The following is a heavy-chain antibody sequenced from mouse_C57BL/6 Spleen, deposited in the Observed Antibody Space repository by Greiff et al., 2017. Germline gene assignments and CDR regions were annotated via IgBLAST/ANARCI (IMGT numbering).Heavy chain of an antibody. J-gene: IGHJ1*03. CDR3: AGGIYSFDV. D-gene: IGHD2-12*01. CDR2: INPNNGGT. Sequence: EVQLVESGPELVKPGASVKMSCKASGYTFTDYNMHWVKQSHGKSLEWIGYINPNNGGTSYNQKFKGKATLTVNKSSSTAYMELRSLTSEDSAVYYCAGGIYSFDVWGTGTTVTVSS. CDR1: GYTFTDYN. V-gene: IGHV1-22*01.